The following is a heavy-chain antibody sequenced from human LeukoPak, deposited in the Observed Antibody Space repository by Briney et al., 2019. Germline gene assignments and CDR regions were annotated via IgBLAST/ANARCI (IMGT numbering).Heavy chain of an antibody. V-gene: IGHV3-9*01. Sequence: PGRSLRLSCAASGFTFDDYAMHWVRQAPGKGVEWVSGISWNSGSIGYADSVKGRFTISRDNAKNSLYLQMNSLRAEDTALYYCATTYGSGSYYGFDYWGQGTLVTVSS. CDR1: GFTFDDYA. J-gene: IGHJ4*02. CDR2: ISWNSGSI. CDR3: ATTYGSGSYYGFDY. D-gene: IGHD3-10*01.